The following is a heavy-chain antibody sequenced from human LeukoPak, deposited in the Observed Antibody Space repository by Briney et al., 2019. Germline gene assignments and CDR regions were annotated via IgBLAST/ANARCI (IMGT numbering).Heavy chain of an antibody. Sequence: GGSLRLSCAASGFTVSSNYMSWVRQAPGKGLEWVSVIYSGGSAYYADSVRGRFTISRDNAKNTLYLQMNSLRAEDTAVYYCARQVVTPYLSGYWGQGTLVTVSS. CDR1: GFTVSSNY. CDR2: IYSGGSA. V-gene: IGHV3-53*01. D-gene: IGHD4-23*01. J-gene: IGHJ4*02. CDR3: ARQVVTPYLSGY.